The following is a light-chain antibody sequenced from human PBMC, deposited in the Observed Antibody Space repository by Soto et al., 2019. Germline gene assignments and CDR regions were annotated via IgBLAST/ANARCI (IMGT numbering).Light chain of an antibody. CDR3: QHYGGMWA. Sequence: AIQMTQSPSSLSASVGSRFTITCRASQGIRNDLGWYKQKPGKAPKLLIYDASSLESGVPSRLSGSGSGTEFILTINSLKPDDFATYCCQHYGGMWAFGQGTQVDIK. V-gene: IGKV1-13*02. J-gene: IGKJ1*01. CDR2: DAS. CDR1: QGIRND.